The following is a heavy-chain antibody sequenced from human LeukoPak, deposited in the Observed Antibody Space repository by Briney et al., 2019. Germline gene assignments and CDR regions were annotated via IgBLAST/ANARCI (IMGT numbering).Heavy chain of an antibody. CDR3: AREKGVAVAAAATRRYFDY. V-gene: IGHV1-2*02. D-gene: IGHD6-13*01. CDR1: GYTFTGYY. Sequence: VASVKVSCKASGYTFTGYYKHWVRQAPGQGLEWMGWINPNSGGTNYAQKFQGRVTMTRDTSISTAYMELSRLRSDDTAVYYCAREKGVAVAAAATRRYFDYWGQGTLVTVSS. J-gene: IGHJ4*02. CDR2: INPNSGGT.